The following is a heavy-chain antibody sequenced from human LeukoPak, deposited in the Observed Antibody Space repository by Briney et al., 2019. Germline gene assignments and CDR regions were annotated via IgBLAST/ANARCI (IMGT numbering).Heavy chain of an antibody. D-gene: IGHD6-13*01. Sequence: SETLSLTCTVSVGSLSSYYWSWIRQPPGKGLEWIGYIYYSGSTNYNPSLKSRVTISVDTSKNQFSLKLSSVTAADTAVYYCAREGYSSSWYKWHAFDIWGQGTMVTVSS. J-gene: IGHJ3*02. CDR2: IYYSGST. CDR3: AREGYSSSWYKWHAFDI. CDR1: VGSLSSYY. V-gene: IGHV4-59*01.